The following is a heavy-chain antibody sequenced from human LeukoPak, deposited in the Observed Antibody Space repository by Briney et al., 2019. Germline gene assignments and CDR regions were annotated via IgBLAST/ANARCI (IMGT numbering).Heavy chain of an antibody. V-gene: IGHV1-8*01. D-gene: IGHD4-17*01. Sequence: ASMKVSCKASGYTFTSYDINWVRQATGQGLEWMGWMNPNSGNTGYAQKFQGRVTMTRNTSISTAYMELSSLRSEDTAVYYCAREQTTGQIYYYYGMDVWGQGTTVTVSS. CDR1: GYTFTSYD. CDR3: AREQTTGQIYYYYGMDV. J-gene: IGHJ6*02. CDR2: MNPNSGNT.